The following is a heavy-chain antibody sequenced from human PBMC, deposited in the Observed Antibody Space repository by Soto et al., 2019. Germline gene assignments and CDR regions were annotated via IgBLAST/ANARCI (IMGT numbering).Heavy chain of an antibody. Sequence: GGSLRLSCAASGFTFSSYRMNWVRQAPGKGLEWVSSISSSSSYIYYADTVQGRFTISRDNAKNSLYLQMNSLTAEDTAVYYCARDLKRLKTTVVTDALDIWGQGTMVTVSS. CDR1: GFTFSSYR. D-gene: IGHD4-17*01. CDR3: ARDLKRLKTTVVTDALDI. V-gene: IGHV3-21*01. J-gene: IGHJ3*02. CDR2: ISSSSSYI.